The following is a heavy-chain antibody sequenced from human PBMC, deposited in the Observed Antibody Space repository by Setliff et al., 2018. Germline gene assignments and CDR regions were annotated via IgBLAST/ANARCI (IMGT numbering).Heavy chain of an antibody. CDR1: GITFSSYA. CDR2: ISGSGVST. D-gene: IGHD3-3*01. Sequence: GGSLRLPCAASGITFSSYAMSWVRQAPGKGTEWVSAISGSGVSTYYAASVKGRFTISRDNSKNTLYLQMNSLRAEDTAVYYCAKVNNRSWSGYYPYYYGMDVWGQGTTVTVSS. CDR3: AKVNNRSWSGYYPYYYGMDV. V-gene: IGHV3-23*01. J-gene: IGHJ6*02.